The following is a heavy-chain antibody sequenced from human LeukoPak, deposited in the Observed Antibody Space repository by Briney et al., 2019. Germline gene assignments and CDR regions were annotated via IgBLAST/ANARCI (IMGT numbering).Heavy chain of an antibody. CDR3: ARDRPGSYWYFDL. D-gene: IGHD3-10*01. Sequence: PSETLSVTCTVSGGSISSYYWSWIRQPPGKGLEWVGHIYYLGSTNYNPSLKSRVTISIDTSKYYFSLKLNSVIAADTAVYYCARDRPGSYWYFDLWGRGTLVTVSS. CDR2: IYYLGST. V-gene: IGHV4-59*01. J-gene: IGHJ2*01. CDR1: GGSISSYY.